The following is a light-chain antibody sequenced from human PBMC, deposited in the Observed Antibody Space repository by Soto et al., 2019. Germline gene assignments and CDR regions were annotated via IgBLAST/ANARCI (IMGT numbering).Light chain of an antibody. CDR2: TAS. CDR3: QKYNSYWT. CDR1: QSISSW. J-gene: IGKJ1*01. V-gene: IGKV1-5*03. Sequence: DIQMTQSPSTLSASVGDRVTITCRASQSISSWLAWYQQKPGKAPKLLIYTASTLRSGVPLRFSGSGSGTEFTLTIRSLQPDDFATYYCQKYNSYWTFGQGTKVEIK.